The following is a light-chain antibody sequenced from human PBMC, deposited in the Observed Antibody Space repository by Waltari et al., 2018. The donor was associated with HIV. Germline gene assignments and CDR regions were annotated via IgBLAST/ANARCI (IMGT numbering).Light chain of an antibody. V-gene: IGLV1-47*01. J-gene: IGLJ6*01. Sequence: QSGLSQPPSTSRPPGQRVVISCSGRSSNVGKNYVSWFQQVSAAAPRLLIYRNDRRPSGVPDRFTAAKSGTSASLVISGLRSDDEAEYFCASWDDALSSWLFGGGTRLTVL. CDR2: RND. CDR1: SSNVGKNY. CDR3: ASWDDALSSWL.